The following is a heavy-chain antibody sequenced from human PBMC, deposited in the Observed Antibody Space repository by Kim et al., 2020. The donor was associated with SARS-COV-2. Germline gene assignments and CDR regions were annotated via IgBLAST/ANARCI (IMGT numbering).Heavy chain of an antibody. V-gene: IGHV4-39*07. CDR1: GGSISSSSYY. D-gene: IGHD3-10*01. CDR3: ARVGSGSYYNNWFDP. J-gene: IGHJ5*02. Sequence: SETLSLTCTVSGGSISSSSYYWGWIRQPPGKGLEWIGSIYYSGSTYYNPSLKSRVTISVDTSKNQFSLKLSSVTAADTAVYYCARVGSGSYYNNWFDPWGQGTLVTVSS. CDR2: IYYSGST.